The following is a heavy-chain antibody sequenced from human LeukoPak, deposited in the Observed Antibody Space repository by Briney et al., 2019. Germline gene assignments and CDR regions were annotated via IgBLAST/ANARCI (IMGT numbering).Heavy chain of an antibody. J-gene: IGHJ4*02. Sequence: GGSLRLSCAASGFTFSSYGMHWVRQAPGKGLEWVAVISYDGSNKYYADSVKGRFTISRDNSKNTLYLQMNSLRAEDTAVYYCARDYDSSGYYPNVDYWGQGTLVTVSS. CDR1: GFTFSSYG. CDR2: ISYDGSNK. CDR3: ARDYDSSGYYPNVDY. D-gene: IGHD3-22*01. V-gene: IGHV3-30*03.